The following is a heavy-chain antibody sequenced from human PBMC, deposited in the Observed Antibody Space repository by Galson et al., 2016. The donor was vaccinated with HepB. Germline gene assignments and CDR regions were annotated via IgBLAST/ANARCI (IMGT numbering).Heavy chain of an antibody. Sequence: SVKVSCKASGYIFTGYYMHWVRQAPGQGLEWMGWINSNTGGTNYAQKFQGWVTMTRDTSISTAYMELSRLRSDDTAVYYCAGGAAEQWHDPGWFDPWGQGTPVIVSS. CDR2: INSNTGGT. V-gene: IGHV1-2*04. CDR3: AGGAAEQWHDPGWFDP. CDR1: GYIFTGYY. D-gene: IGHD6-19*01. J-gene: IGHJ5*02.